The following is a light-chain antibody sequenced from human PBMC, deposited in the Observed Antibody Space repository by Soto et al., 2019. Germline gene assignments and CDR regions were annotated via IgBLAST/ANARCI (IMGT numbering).Light chain of an antibody. V-gene: IGKV1-12*02. CDR2: AAS. J-gene: IGKJ3*01. CDR3: QQASSFLFT. Sequence: DMQMTQSPSSVSASVGDRVTITCRASQGISGWLAWYQQKPGKAPKLLIYAASTLQSGVPSRFSRCGSGTDFTLTISSLQPEDFATYYCQQASSFLFTFGPGTKVDIK. CDR1: QGISGW.